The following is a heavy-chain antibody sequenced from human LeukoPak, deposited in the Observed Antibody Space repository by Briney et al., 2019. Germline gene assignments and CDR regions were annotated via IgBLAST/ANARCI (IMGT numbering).Heavy chain of an antibody. J-gene: IGHJ4*02. CDR2: IYYSGST. CDR1: GAPFSGHY. Sequence: PAETLSLTCAVSGAPFSGHYWSWIRQPPGKGLEWIGYIYYSGSTNYNPSLKSRVTISVDTSKNQFSLKLSSVTAADTAVYYCARVLRYFDWLPSTFDYWGQGTLVTVSS. D-gene: IGHD3-9*01. V-gene: IGHV4-59*11. CDR3: ARVLRYFDWLPSTFDY.